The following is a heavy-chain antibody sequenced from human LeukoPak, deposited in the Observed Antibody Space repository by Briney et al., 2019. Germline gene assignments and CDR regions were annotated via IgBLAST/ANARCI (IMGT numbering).Heavy chain of an antibody. V-gene: IGHV1-8*01. J-gene: IGHJ4*02. CDR1: GYTFTTYD. Sequence: ASVKVSCKASGYTFTTYDLNWVRQATGQGLEWMGWMNPNSGNTGYAQKFQGRVTMTRNISITTAYMELSNLTSEDTAVYYCARRIRGAPTDYWGQGTMVTVSS. D-gene: IGHD3-10*01. CDR2: MNPNSGNT. CDR3: ARRIRGAPTDY.